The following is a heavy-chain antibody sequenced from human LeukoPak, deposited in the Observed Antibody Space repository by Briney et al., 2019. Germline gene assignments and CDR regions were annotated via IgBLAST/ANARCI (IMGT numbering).Heavy chain of an antibody. CDR2: ISSSSSYI. J-gene: IGHJ6*03. CDR3: AKEAGSYFARYYYYMDV. CDR1: GFTFSSYS. Sequence: AGGSLRLSCAASGFTFSSYSMNWVRQAPGKGLEWVSSISSSSSYIYYADSVKGRFTISRDNAKNSLYLQMNSLRAEDTAVYYCAKEAGSYFARYYYYMDVWGKGTTVTISS. V-gene: IGHV3-21*01. D-gene: IGHD3-10*01.